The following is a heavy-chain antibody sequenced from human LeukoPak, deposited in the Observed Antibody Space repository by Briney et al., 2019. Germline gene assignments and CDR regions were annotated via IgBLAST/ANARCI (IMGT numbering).Heavy chain of an antibody. V-gene: IGHV3-23*01. CDR2: ISGSGGST. CDR1: GFTFSSYA. Sequence: GGSLRLSCAASGFTFSSYAMSWVRQAPGKGLEWVSAISGSGGSTYYADSVKGRFTISRDNSKNTLYLQMNSLRAEDTAVYYCAKRSYGDYDDYYYYMDVWGKGTTVTVSS. J-gene: IGHJ6*03. CDR3: AKRSYGDYDDYYYYMDV. D-gene: IGHD4-17*01.